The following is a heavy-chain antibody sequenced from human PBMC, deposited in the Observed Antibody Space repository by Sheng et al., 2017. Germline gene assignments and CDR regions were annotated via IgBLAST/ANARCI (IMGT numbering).Heavy chain of an antibody. V-gene: IGHV1-69*04. J-gene: IGHJ5*02. Sequence: QVQLVQSGAEVKKPGSSVKVSCKASGGTFSSYAISWVRQAPGQGLEWMGGIIPILGIANYAQKFQGRVTITADKSTSTAYMELSSLRSEDTAVYYCARVSTFTVTGDWFDPWGQGTLVTVSS. CDR1: GGTFSSYA. D-gene: IGHD4-17*01. CDR3: ARVSTFTVTGDWFDP. CDR2: IIPILGIA.